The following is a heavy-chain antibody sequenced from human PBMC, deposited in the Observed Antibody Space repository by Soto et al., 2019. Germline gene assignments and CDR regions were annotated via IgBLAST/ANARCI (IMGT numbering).Heavy chain of an antibody. D-gene: IGHD3-22*01. Sequence: QVQLVQSGAEVKKPGSSVKVSCKASGGTFSSYAISRVRQAPGQGLEWMGGIIPIFGTANYAQKFQGRVTITADKSTSTAYVELSSLRSEDTAVYYCASPYYYDSSGYSHPAFDIWGQGTMVTVSS. CDR2: IIPIFGTA. J-gene: IGHJ3*02. CDR1: GGTFSSYA. V-gene: IGHV1-69*06. CDR3: ASPYYYDSSGYSHPAFDI.